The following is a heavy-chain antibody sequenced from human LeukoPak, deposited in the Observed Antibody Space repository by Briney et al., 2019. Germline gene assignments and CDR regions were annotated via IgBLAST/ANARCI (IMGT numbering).Heavy chain of an antibody. Sequence: GASVKVSCKASGYTFTNYDINWVRQAAGQGLEWMGWMNPTSGNTGYAQKFQGRVTMTRDMSTSTVYMELSSLRSEDTAVYYCARVAAEVVGVPGAIGFGWLRRDYYYMDVWGKGTTVTVSS. V-gene: IGHV1-8*02. D-gene: IGHD2-2*02. CDR3: ARVAAEVVGVPGAIGFGWLRRDYYYMDV. CDR1: GYTFTNYD. J-gene: IGHJ6*03. CDR2: MNPTSGNT.